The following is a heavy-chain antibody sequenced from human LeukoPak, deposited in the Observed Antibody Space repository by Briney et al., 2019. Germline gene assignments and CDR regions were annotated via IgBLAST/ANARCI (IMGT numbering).Heavy chain of an antibody. Sequence: GGSLRLSCAASGFTFSSYAMSWVRQAPGKGLEWVSAISGSGGSTYYADSVKGRFTISRDNSKNTLYLQMNSLRAEDTAVYYCAKGIKLSYYCDSSGYLYYFDYWGQGTLVTVSS. J-gene: IGHJ4*02. CDR1: GFTFSSYA. D-gene: IGHD3-22*01. CDR3: AKGIKLSYYCDSSGYLYYFDY. V-gene: IGHV3-23*01. CDR2: ISGSGGST.